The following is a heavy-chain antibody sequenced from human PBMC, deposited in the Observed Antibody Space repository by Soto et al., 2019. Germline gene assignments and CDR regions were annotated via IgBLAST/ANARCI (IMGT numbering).Heavy chain of an antibody. D-gene: IGHD3-9*01. CDR1: GGSISSSNW. J-gene: IGHJ4*02. Sequence: SETLSLTCAVSGGSISSSNWWSWVRQPPGKGLEWIGEIYHSGSTNYNPSLKSRVTISVDKSKNQFSLKLSSVTAADTAVYYCARVEYDILTGRVFDYWGQGTLVTVSS. CDR2: IYHSGST. V-gene: IGHV4-4*02. CDR3: ARVEYDILTGRVFDY.